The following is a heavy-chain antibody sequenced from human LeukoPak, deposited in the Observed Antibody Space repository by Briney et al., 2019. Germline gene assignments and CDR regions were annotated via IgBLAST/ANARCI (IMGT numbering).Heavy chain of an antibody. J-gene: IGHJ4*02. CDR1: GFTVGSNY. CDR3: VRDLPPGF. CDR2: IYSGGST. Sequence: PGGTLRLSCAASGFTVGSNYMSWVRQAPGKGLEWVSVIYSGGSTYYADSVKGRFTISRDNSKNTVYLQMNSLRAEDTAVYYCVRDLPPGFWGQGTLVTVSS. V-gene: IGHV3-66*01.